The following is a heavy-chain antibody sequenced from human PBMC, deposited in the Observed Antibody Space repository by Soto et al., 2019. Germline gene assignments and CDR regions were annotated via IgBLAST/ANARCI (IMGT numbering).Heavy chain of an antibody. CDR2: IYHSGST. J-gene: IGHJ4*02. V-gene: IGHV4-30-2*01. D-gene: IGHD6-6*01. Sequence: TLYLTCAVSGGSISSGGYSWSWIRQPPGKGLEWIGYIYHSGSTYYNPSLKSRVTISVDRSKNQFSLKLSSVTAADTAVYYCARGLVSSSPHFDYWGQGTLVTVSS. CDR1: GGSISSGGYS. CDR3: ARGLVSSSPHFDY.